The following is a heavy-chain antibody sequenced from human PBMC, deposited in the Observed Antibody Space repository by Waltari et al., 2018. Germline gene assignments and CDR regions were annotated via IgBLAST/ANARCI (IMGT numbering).Heavy chain of an antibody. Sequence: QVQLQQWGAGLLKPSETLSLTCGESGASFGGFYWSGIRQAPGKGLEWIGDITHTVDININQSLKSRLTISVDTSKRQFSLELTSVTPADTAVYYCGRAPATSWFGYSVYWGQGTVVTVSS. CDR1: GASFGGFY. D-gene: IGHD2-2*01. CDR3: GRAPATSWFGYSVY. V-gene: IGHV4-34*01. CDR2: ITHTVDI. J-gene: IGHJ4*02.